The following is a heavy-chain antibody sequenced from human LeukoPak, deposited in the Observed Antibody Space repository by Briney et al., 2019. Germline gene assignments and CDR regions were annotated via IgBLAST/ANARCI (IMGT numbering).Heavy chain of an antibody. V-gene: IGHV1-8*01. CDR3: ARVFTMVRGDNYYYYGMDV. CDR1: GYTFTSYD. D-gene: IGHD3-10*01. J-gene: IGHJ6*02. CDR2: MNPNSGNT. Sequence: GASVKVSCKASGYTFTSYDINWVRQATGQGREWMGWMNPNSGNTGYAQKFQGRVTMTRNTSISTAYIKLSSLRSEDTAVYYCARVFTMVRGDNYYYYGMDVWGQGTTVTVSS.